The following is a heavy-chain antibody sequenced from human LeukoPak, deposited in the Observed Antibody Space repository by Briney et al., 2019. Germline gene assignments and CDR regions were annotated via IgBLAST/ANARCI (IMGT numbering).Heavy chain of an antibody. CDR2: INAGNGNT. CDR3: ARAVEPASSGSYFFDY. V-gene: IGHV1-3*01. CDR1: GYTFTSYA. Sequence: GASVKVSCKASGYTFTSYAMHRVRQAPGQRLEWMGWINAGNGNTKYSQKFQGRVTITRDTSASTAYMELSSLRSEDTAVYYCARAVEPASSGSYFFDYWGQGTLVTVSS. D-gene: IGHD1-26*01. J-gene: IGHJ4*02.